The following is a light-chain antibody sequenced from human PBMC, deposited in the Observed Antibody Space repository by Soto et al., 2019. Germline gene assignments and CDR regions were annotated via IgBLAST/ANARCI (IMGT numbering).Light chain of an antibody. CDR1: SSNIGAGFD. Sequence: QSVLTQPPSVSGAPGQRVTISCTGSSSNIGAGFDVHWYHQLPGTAPKLLIYDNNNRPSGVPDRFSGSKSPTSASLAITGLQAEDEADYYCQSYDNSLNGWVFGGGTKLTVL. CDR2: DNN. CDR3: QSYDNSLNGWV. V-gene: IGLV1-40*01. J-gene: IGLJ3*02.